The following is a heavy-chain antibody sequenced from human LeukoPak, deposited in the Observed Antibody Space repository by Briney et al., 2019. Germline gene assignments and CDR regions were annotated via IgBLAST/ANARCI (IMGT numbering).Heavy chain of an antibody. CDR2: IKKDGSEK. V-gene: IGHV3-7*01. CDR3: VRQVGVY. CDR1: GFTFSDYW. J-gene: IGHJ4*02. D-gene: IGHD3-16*01. Sequence: GGSLRLSCAASGFTFSDYWMTWVRQAPGKGLELVANIKKDGSEKNYVDSVEGRFTISRDNAKNSLYLQMNSLRVEDTGVYYCVRQVGVYWGQGTLVTVSS.